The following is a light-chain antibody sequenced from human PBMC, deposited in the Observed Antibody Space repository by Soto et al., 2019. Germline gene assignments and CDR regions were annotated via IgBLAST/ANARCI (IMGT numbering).Light chain of an antibody. CDR1: QSLLHSNGYTY. J-gene: IGKJ2*01. CDR3: MQALQTRNT. Sequence: DIVMTQSPLSLPVTPGEPASISCRSSQSLLHSNGYTYLDWYLQKPGQSPQLLIYLGSNRASGVPDRFSGSGSGTDFTLKISRVEAVDVGVYYCMQALQTRNTFGQGTKLEI. CDR2: LGS. V-gene: IGKV2-28*01.